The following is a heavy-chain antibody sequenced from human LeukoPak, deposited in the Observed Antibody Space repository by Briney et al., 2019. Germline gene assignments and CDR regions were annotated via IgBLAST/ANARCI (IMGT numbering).Heavy chain of an antibody. CDR3: VKGPRPDITVAHTVEN. CDR1: GFIFSNYA. D-gene: IGHD6-19*01. CDR2: ISSRGDST. J-gene: IGHJ4*02. V-gene: IGHV3-23*01. Sequence: GGSMILSCAASGFIFSNYAMSWVRQVPGRGLEWVSTISSRGDSTYVADSVKGRFTISRDNSKNSLYLQMNTVRAEDTAVYYCVKGPRPDITVAHTVENWGQGTLVTVSS.